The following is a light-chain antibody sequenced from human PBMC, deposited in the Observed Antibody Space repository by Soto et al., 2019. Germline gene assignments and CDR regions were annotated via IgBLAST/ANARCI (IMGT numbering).Light chain of an antibody. Sequence: DILMTQSPSSLSSSVGDRVTITCRASQSISNYLNWYQQKPGKAPKLLIYDASSLESGVPSRFSGSGSGTEFTLTISSLQPDDFATYYCQQYNSYSWTFGQGTKVDIK. CDR2: DAS. V-gene: IGKV1-5*01. CDR1: QSISNY. J-gene: IGKJ1*01. CDR3: QQYNSYSWT.